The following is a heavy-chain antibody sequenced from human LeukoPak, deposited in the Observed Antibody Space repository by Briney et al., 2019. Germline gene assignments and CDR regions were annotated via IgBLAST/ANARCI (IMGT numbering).Heavy chain of an antibody. CDR2: IYYSGST. CDR3: ARSLFTSSGYYTY. J-gene: IGHJ4*02. D-gene: IGHD3-22*01. CDR1: GGSISSSSYY. Sequence: KPSETLSLTCTVSGGSISSSSYYWAWIRQPPGKGLEWIGSIYYSGSTYYNPSLKSRVTISVDTSKNQFSLKLTSVTAADTAVYYCARSLFTSSGYYTYWGQGTLVTVSS. V-gene: IGHV4-39*01.